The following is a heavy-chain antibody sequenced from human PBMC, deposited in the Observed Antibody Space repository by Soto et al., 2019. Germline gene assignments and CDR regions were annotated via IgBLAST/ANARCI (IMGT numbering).Heavy chain of an antibody. D-gene: IGHD3-22*01. CDR1: GYTLTELS. CDR3: ATSNHYYDSSGYYIY. Sequence: ASVKVSCKVSGYTLTELSMHWVRQAPGKGLEWMGGFDPEDGETIYAQKFQGRVTMTEDTSTDTAYMELSSLRSEDTAVYYCATSNHYYDSSGYYIYWGQGTLVTVSS. V-gene: IGHV1-24*01. J-gene: IGHJ4*02. CDR2: FDPEDGET.